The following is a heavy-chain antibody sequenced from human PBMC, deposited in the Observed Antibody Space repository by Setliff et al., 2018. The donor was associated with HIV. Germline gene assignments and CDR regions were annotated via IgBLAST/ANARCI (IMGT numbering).Heavy chain of an antibody. CDR3: AKDFLNSRPYYFDY. CDR1: GFTFSSYG. V-gene: IGHV3-30*02. D-gene: IGHD1-1*01. Sequence: GESLKISCAASGFTFSSYGMHWVRQAPGKGLEWVAFIRYDGSNKYYAGSVRGRFTISRDNSKNTLYLQMDSLRAEDTAVYYCAKDFLNSRPYYFDYWGQGTLVTVSS. J-gene: IGHJ4*02. CDR2: IRYDGSNK.